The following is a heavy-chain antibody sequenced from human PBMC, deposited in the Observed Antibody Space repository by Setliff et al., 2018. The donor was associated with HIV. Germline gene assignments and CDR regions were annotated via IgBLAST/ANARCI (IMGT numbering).Heavy chain of an antibody. CDR2: IYYSGST. V-gene: IGHV4-39*01. D-gene: IGHD6-19*01. CDR1: GGSISSYY. Sequence: SETLSLTCTVSGGSISSYYWGWIRQSPGKGLEWIGNIYYSGSTHYNPSLKSRVTISVDTSQNHFSLRLNSVTAADTAQYYCARSPLHNRGWSHFDSWGQGILVTVSS. CDR3: ARSPLHNRGWSHFDS. J-gene: IGHJ4*02.